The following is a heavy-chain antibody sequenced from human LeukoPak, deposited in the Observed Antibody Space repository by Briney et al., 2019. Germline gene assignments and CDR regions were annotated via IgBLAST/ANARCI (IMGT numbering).Heavy chain of an antibody. CDR1: GFSFSDAW. D-gene: IGHD3-10*01. CDR2: ISYSGST. CDR3: ARSEAPTVRGVIMVNWVDP. Sequence: GSLRLSCAASGFSFSDAWMSWIRQPPGKGLEWIGYISYSGSTDYNPSLKSRVTISVDTSRNQFSLKLKSVTAADTAVYYCARSEAPTVRGVIMVNWVDPWGQGTLVTVSS. J-gene: IGHJ5*02. V-gene: IGHV4-59*01.